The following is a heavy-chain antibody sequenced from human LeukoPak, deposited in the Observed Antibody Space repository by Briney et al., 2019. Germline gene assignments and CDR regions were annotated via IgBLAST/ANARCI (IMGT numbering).Heavy chain of an antibody. CDR3: ARGGLRPAYHFDY. Sequence: GESLKISCEASGYSFVTYWIGWVRQMPGKGLEWLGSTNPGDSDTRYSPSFQGHVTISADKSITTAYLQWSSLGASDTAMHYCARGGLRPAYHFDYWGPGTLVIVSS. D-gene: IGHD3-16*01. CDR1: GYSFVTYW. CDR2: TNPGDSDT. J-gene: IGHJ4*02. V-gene: IGHV5-51*01.